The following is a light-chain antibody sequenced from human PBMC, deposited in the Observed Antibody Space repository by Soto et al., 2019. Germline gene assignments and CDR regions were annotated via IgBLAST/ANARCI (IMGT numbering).Light chain of an antibody. CDR3: QQSSSIPRT. CDR2: AAS. J-gene: IGKJ2*01. V-gene: IGKV1-39*01. CDR1: QNLNIY. Sequence: DIQMAQSPSSLSASVGDRVTITCRASQNLNIYLNWYQQKPGKAPKVLIYAASSLQSGVPSRFSGSGSATDFTLTISSLQPEVFATDYGQQSSSIPRTFGQGTKLEIK.